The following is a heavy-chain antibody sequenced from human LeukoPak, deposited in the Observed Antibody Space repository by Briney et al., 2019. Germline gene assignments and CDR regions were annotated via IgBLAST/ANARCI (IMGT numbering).Heavy chain of an antibody. CDR3: ARPPDSSGYNYFDY. J-gene: IGHJ4*02. Sequence: GESLQISCKGSGNSFASSWIGWVRQMPGKGLEWMGIIYPGDSETRYSPSFQGHVTISADKSISTAYLQWSSLKASDTATYYCARPPDSSGYNYFDYWGQGTLVTVSS. CDR2: IYPGDSET. CDR1: GNSFASSW. D-gene: IGHD3-22*01. V-gene: IGHV5-51*01.